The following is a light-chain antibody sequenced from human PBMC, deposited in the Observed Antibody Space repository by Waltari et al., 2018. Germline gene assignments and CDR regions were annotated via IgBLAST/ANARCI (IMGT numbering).Light chain of an antibody. CDR1: NIGGKS. CDR2: YDT. Sequence: SYVLTQPPSVSVAPGKTATITCGGNNIGGKSVHWYQQKPGQAPVLVIDYDTDRPSGSPGRFAGPNSGNTATLTITRAEAGDEADYYCQVWDSSSDQGVFGPGTKVTVL. J-gene: IGLJ1*01. CDR3: QVWDSSSDQGV. V-gene: IGLV3-21*04.